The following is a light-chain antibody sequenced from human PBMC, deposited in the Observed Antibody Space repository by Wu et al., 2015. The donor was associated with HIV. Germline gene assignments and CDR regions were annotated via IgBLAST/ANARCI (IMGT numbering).Light chain of an antibody. J-gene: IGKJ3*01. V-gene: IGKV3-20*01. CDR2: SAS. Sequence: EIVLTQSPGTLSLSPGERATLSCRASQSVSSTYLAWYQQKPGQAPRLLIYSASSRATGVPDRFSGSGSGTDFTLTISRLEPEDFAVYYCQQYGSSPLFTFGLGPSGYQT. CDR3: QQYGSSPLFT. CDR1: QSVSSTY.